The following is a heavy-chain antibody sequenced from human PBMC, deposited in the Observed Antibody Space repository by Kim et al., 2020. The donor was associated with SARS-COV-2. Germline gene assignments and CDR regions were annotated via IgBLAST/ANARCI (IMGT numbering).Heavy chain of an antibody. J-gene: IGHJ5*02. CDR1: GSSISSGYY. V-gene: IGHV4-38-2*02. Sequence: SETLSLTCTVSGSSISSGYYWGWIRQPPGPGLEWIGSIYHSGSTYYNPSLKSRVTISVDTSKNQFSLKLSSVTAADTAVYYCAREKRNWFDPWGQGTLVTVSS. CDR3: AREKRNWFDP. CDR2: IYHSGST.